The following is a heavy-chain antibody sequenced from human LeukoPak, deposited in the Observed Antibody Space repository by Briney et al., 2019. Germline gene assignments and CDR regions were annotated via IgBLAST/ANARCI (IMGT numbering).Heavy chain of an antibody. CDR1: GFTFSGHW. CDR3: TRDRSRAEDD. V-gene: IGHV3-7*01. J-gene: IGHJ4*02. Sequence: GGSLRLSCAASGFTFSGHWMSWVRQAPGKGLEWVANINQGGSDKYYVDSVKGRFTISRDNANNLLYLQMNSLRVEDPAVYYCTRDRSRAEDDWGQGTLVTVSS. CDR2: INQGGSDK. D-gene: IGHD1-14*01.